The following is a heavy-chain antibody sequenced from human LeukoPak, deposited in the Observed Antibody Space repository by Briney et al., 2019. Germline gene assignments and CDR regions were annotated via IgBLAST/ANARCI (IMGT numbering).Heavy chain of an antibody. D-gene: IGHD3-22*01. V-gene: IGHV3-21*01. J-gene: IGHJ5*02. Sequence: GGTLRLSCAASGFTFSSDSMNWVRQAPGKGLEWVSSISSSSSYIYYADSVKGRFTISRDNAKNSLYLQMNSLRAEDTAVYYCARVGPAYYYDSSGYPWGQGTLVTVSS. CDR2: ISSSSSYI. CDR3: ARVGPAYYYDSSGYP. CDR1: GFTFSSDS.